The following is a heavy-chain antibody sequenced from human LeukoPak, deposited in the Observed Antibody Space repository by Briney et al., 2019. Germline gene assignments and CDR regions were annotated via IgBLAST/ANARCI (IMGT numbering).Heavy chain of an antibody. CDR3: ARGGFYCGGDCYVDY. J-gene: IGHJ4*02. CDR1: GGSFSPYY. Sequence: SETLSLTCAVYGGSFSPYYCRWIRQPPGKGLEWIGEINHSGGTNYNPSLKSRVTISVDTSKNQFSLRLSSVPAADTAVYYCARGGFYCGGDCYVDYWGQGTLVTVSS. V-gene: IGHV4-34*01. CDR2: INHSGGT. D-gene: IGHD2-21*02.